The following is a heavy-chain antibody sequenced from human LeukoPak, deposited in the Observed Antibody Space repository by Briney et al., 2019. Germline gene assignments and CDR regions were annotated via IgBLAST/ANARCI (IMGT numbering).Heavy chain of an antibody. CDR1: GYTFTSYD. CDR3: ARWDYGSGSFHYYYYGMDV. D-gene: IGHD3-10*01. CDR2: MNPNSGNT. Sequence: ASAKVSCKASGYTFTSYDINWVRQATGQGLEWMGWMNPNSGNTGYAQKFQGRVTMTRNTSISTAYMELSSLRSEDTAVYYCARWDYGSGSFHYYYYGMDVWGQGTTVTVSS. J-gene: IGHJ6*02. V-gene: IGHV1-8*01.